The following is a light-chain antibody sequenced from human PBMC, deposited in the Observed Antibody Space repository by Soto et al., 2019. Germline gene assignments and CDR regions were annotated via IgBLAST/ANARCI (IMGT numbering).Light chain of an antibody. CDR1: SSSTGNNY. J-gene: IGLJ3*02. CDR3: GTWHSGLNVHWV. Sequence: QSVLTQPPSVSAAPGQTVTISCSGSSSSTGNNYVTWYQQLPGTAPKLLIYANNKRPSGIPDRFSGSKSGTSATLVITGLQTGDEADYYCGTWHSGLNVHWVFGGGTKLTVL. CDR2: ANN. V-gene: IGLV1-51*02.